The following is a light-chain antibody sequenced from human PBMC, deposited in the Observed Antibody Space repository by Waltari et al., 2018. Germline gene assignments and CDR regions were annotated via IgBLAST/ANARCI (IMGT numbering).Light chain of an antibody. CDR2: LGS. CDR3: MQSRRALWT. J-gene: IGKJ1*01. CDR1: QSLLHSNGYNY. V-gene: IGKV2-28*01. Sequence: DIVVTQSPLSLPVTPGEPASISCRSSQSLLHSNGYNYLDWYLQKPGKSPQLLIYLGSNRASGVPDRFSGSGSGTDFTLKISRVEAEDVWVYYCMQSRRALWTFGQGTKVEIK.